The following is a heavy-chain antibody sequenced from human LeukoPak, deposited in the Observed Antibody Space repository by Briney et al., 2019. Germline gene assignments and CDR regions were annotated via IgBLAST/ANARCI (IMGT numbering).Heavy chain of an antibody. CDR2: LYYSGTT. J-gene: IGHJ6*03. V-gene: IGHV4-59*01. D-gene: IGHD3-3*01. Sequence: SETLSLTCTVSGGSISTYYWTWIRQPPGKGLEWIGYLYYSGTTDYNPSLKSRVTISADTSRNQFSLKLTSVTAADTAVYYCARLLGGDPYYMDVWGEGTTVTVSS. CDR3: ARLLGGDPYYMDV. CDR1: GGSISTYY.